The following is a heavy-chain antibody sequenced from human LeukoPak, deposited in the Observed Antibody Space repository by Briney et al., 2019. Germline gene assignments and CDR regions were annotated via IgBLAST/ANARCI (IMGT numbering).Heavy chain of an antibody. D-gene: IGHD3-10*01. Sequence: SGTLSLTCAAYGGSFSGYYWSWIRQPPGKGLEWIGEINHSGSTNYNPSLKSRVTISVDTSKNQFSLKLSSVTAADTAVYYCARGVYYYGSGSYSLYYYGMDVWGQGTTVTVSS. V-gene: IGHV4-34*01. J-gene: IGHJ6*02. CDR2: INHSGST. CDR3: ARGVYYYGSGSYSLYYYGMDV. CDR1: GGSFSGYY.